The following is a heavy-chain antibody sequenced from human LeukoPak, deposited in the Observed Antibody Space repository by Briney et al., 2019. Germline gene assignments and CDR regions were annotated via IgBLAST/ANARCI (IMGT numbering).Heavy chain of an antibody. V-gene: IGHV3-21*01. CDR3: AKDKSSGYYWEYFQH. Sequence: GGSLRLSCAASGFTFGSYSMNWVRQAPGKGLEWVSSISSSSSYIYYADSVKGRFTISRDNSKNTLYLQMNSLRAEDTAVYYCAKDKSSGYYWEYFQHWGQGTLVTVSS. CDR1: GFTFGSYS. CDR2: ISSSSSYI. J-gene: IGHJ1*01. D-gene: IGHD3-22*01.